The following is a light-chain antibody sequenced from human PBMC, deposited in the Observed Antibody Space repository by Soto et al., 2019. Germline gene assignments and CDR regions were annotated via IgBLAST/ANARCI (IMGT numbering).Light chain of an antibody. Sequence: DIQMTQSPSTLSASVGDRVTITCRASQSISSWLAWYQQKQGKAPKLLIYKASSLESGVPSRFSGSGSGTEFTLTISSLRPDDFSAYYCQQYNSYSRTFGQGTKVEIK. J-gene: IGKJ1*01. CDR1: QSISSW. V-gene: IGKV1-5*03. CDR3: QQYNSYSRT. CDR2: KAS.